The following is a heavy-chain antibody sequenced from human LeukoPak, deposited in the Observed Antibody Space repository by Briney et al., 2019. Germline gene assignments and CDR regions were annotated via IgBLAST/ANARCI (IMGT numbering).Heavy chain of an antibody. CDR1: GFTFSSYA. CDR3: VKGLRYYDSSDTFDY. CDR2: ISSNGDST. D-gene: IGHD3-22*01. Sequence: PGGSLRLSCSASGFTFSSYAMHWVRQAPGKGLEYVSAISSNGDSTYYADSVKGRFTISRDNSKNTPYLQMSSLRAEDTAVYYCVKGLRYYDSSDTFDYWGQGTLVTVSS. J-gene: IGHJ4*02. V-gene: IGHV3-64D*06.